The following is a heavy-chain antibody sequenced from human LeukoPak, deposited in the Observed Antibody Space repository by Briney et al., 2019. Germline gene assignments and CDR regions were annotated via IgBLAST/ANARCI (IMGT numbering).Heavy chain of an antibody. CDR1: GFPFSSYA. V-gene: IGHV3-30-3*01. CDR3: ASQLVFRSPFDY. CDR2: ISYDGNNK. J-gene: IGHJ4*02. Sequence: GGSLRLSCAASGFPFSSYAMHWVREAPGKGLEWVALISYDGNNKYYADSVKGRFTISRDNAKNSLYLQMNSLRDEDTAVYYCASQLVFRSPFDYWGQGTLVTVSS.